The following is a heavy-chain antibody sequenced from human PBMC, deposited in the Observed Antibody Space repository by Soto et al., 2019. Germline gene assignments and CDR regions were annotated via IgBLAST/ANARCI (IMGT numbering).Heavy chain of an antibody. Sequence: SATLSLTCTVSGVSISRYYWSWIRQPPGKGLEWIGFIYYSGSTNYTPSLKSRVTISVDTSKNQFYLKLNSVTDADTAVYYCAREMGATSAAFDIWGQGTMVTVSS. V-gene: IGHV4-59*01. CDR3: AREMGATSAAFDI. J-gene: IGHJ3*02. D-gene: IGHD1-26*01. CDR1: GVSISRYY. CDR2: IYYSGST.